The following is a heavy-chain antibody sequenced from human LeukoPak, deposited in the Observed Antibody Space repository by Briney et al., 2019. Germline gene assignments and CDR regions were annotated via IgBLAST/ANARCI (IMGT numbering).Heavy chain of an antibody. J-gene: IGHJ4*02. D-gene: IGHD3-22*01. Sequence: GGSLRLSCAASGFTFSSYAMSWVRQAPGKGLEWVSGISWNSGSIGYADSVKGRFTISRDNAKNSLYLQMNSLRAEDTALYYCAKDSGPTYDSSGYTFDYWGQGTLVTVSS. CDR3: AKDSGPTYDSSGYTFDY. CDR2: ISWNSGSI. V-gene: IGHV3-9*01. CDR1: GFTFSSYA.